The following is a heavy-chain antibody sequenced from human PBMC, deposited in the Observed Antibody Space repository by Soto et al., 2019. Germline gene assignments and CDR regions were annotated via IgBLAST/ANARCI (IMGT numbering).Heavy chain of an antibody. CDR3: ARDRVTIFGVVTRHDAFDI. Sequence: PSETLSLTCTVSGGSISSGDYYWSWIRQPPGKGLEWIGYIYYSGSTYYNPSLKSRVTISVDTSKNQFSLKLSSVTAADTAVYYCARDRVTIFGVVTRHDAFDIWGQGTMVTVSS. CDR1: GGSISSGDYY. J-gene: IGHJ3*02. CDR2: IYYSGST. D-gene: IGHD3-3*01. V-gene: IGHV4-30-4*01.